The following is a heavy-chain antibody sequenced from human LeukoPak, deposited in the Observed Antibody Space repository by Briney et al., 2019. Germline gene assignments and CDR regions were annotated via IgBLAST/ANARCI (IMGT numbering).Heavy chain of an antibody. CDR2: IYTSGST. CDR3: ARGELEWAFRAFDI. V-gene: IGHV4-39*07. J-gene: IGHJ3*02. D-gene: IGHD1-1*01. CDR1: GGSISSSSYY. Sequence: SETLSLTCTVSGGSISSSSYYWGWIRQPPGKGLEWIGRIYTSGSTNYNPSLKSRVTMSVDTSKNQFSLKLSSVTAADTAVYYCARGELEWAFRAFDIWGQGTMVTVSS.